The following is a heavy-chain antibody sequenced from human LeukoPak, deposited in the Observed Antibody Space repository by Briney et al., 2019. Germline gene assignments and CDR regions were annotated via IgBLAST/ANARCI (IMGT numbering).Heavy chain of an antibody. J-gene: IGHJ4*02. V-gene: IGHV4-59*01. CDR3: ARTSGGYCSTTSCLFGH. CDR1: GDSISSFH. CDR2: MYYRGST. D-gene: IGHD2-2*01. Sequence: PLETLSLTCTVSGDSISSFHWSWIRQSPGKGLEWIGYMYYRGSTNYNPSLKSRVTISVDTSKNQFSLKLSSVTAADTAVYYCARTSGGYCSTTSCLFGHWGQGTLVAVSS.